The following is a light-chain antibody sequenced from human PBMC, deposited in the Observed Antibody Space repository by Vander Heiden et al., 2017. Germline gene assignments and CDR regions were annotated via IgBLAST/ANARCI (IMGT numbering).Light chain of an antibody. CDR3: QQDDSYPRT. CDR1: QGISSY. Sequence: AIRMTQSPSSLSASTGDRVTITCRASQGISSYLAWYQQKPGKAPKLLIYAASTLQSGVPSRFSGCGSGTDFTLTIICLQSEDFATYYCQQDDSYPRTFGQGTKVEIK. V-gene: IGKV1-8*01. J-gene: IGKJ1*01. CDR2: AAS.